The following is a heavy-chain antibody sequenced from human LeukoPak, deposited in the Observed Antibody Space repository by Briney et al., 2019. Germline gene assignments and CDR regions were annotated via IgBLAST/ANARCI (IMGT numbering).Heavy chain of an antibody. Sequence: ASVKVSCKASGYTFTGCYMHWVRQAPGQGLEWMGWINPNSGGTNYAQKFQGWVTMTRDTSISTAYMELSRLRSDDTAVYYCARGTVAGTGLFYYYYGMDVWGQGTTVTVSS. CDR1: GYTFTGCY. V-gene: IGHV1-2*04. D-gene: IGHD6-19*01. CDR3: ARGTVAGTGLFYYYYGMDV. J-gene: IGHJ6*02. CDR2: INPNSGGT.